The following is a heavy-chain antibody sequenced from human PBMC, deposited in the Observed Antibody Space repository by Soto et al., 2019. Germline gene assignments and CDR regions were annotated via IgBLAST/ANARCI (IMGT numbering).Heavy chain of an antibody. D-gene: IGHD2-15*01. V-gene: IGHV4-34*01. CDR2: INHSGST. Sequence: TLVTLCLTRAVFGGAFRGHYWSWIRQTPGKGLEWIGEINHSGSTNYNPSLKSRVTISVDTSKNQFSLKLSSVTAADTAVYYCASYCSGGSCYVGGMDVWGQGTTVTVSS. CDR3: ASYCSGGSCYVGGMDV. CDR1: GGAFRGHY. J-gene: IGHJ6*02.